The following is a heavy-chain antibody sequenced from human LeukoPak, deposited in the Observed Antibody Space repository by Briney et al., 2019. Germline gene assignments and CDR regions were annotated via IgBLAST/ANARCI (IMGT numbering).Heavy chain of an antibody. CDR1: GFTSSSYS. J-gene: IGHJ4*02. V-gene: IGHV3-21*01. D-gene: IGHD1-26*01. CDR3: ARDLLGWELHYFDY. Sequence: GGSLRLSCAASGFTSSSYSMNWVRQAPGKGLEWVSSISSSSSYIYYADSVKGRFSISRDNAKNSLYLQMNSLRAEDTAVYYCARDLLGWELHYFDYWGQGTLVTVSS. CDR2: ISSSSSYI.